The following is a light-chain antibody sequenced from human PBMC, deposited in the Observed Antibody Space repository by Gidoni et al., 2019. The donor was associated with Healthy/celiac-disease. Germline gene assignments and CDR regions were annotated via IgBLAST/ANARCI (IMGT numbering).Light chain of an antibody. V-gene: IGKV3-20*01. CDR2: GAS. CDR3: QQYGSSPT. J-gene: IGKJ4*01. CDR1: QSVSSSY. Sequence: EIVLPQSPGTLSLSPGERATLSCRASQSVSSSYLAWYQQKPGQVHRLLIYGASSRATGIPDRFSGSGSGTDFTLTISRLEPEDFAVYYCQQYGSSPTFGGGTKVEIK.